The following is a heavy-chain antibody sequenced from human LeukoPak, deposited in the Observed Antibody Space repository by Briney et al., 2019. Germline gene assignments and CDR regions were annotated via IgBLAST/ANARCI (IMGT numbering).Heavy chain of an antibody. Sequence: GGSLRLSCAASGFTFSSYAMRWVRQAPGKGLEWVAVISYDGSNKYYADSVKGRFTISRDNSKNTLYLQMNSLRAEDTAVYYCARGRAYYYDSSGHNPIDYWGQGTLATVSS. J-gene: IGHJ4*02. V-gene: IGHV3-30*04. D-gene: IGHD3-22*01. CDR3: ARGRAYYYDSSGHNPIDY. CDR2: ISYDGSNK. CDR1: GFTFSSYA.